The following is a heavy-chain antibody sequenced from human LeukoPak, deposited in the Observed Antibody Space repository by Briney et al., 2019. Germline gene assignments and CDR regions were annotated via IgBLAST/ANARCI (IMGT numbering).Heavy chain of an antibody. D-gene: IGHD3-10*01. Sequence: SETLSRTCAVSGYSISSGYYWGWIRQPPGKGLGWIGSMYHSGSTYYSPSLKSRVTISVDTSKNQFSLKLSSVTAADTAVYYCARHDGGLSFLWFGELPYNWFDPWGQGTLVTVS. V-gene: IGHV4-38-2*01. J-gene: IGHJ5*02. CDR2: MYHSGST. CDR1: GYSISSGYY. CDR3: ARHDGGLSFLWFGELPYNWFDP.